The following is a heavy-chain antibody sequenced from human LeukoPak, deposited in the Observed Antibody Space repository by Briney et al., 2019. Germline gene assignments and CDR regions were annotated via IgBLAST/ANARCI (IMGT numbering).Heavy chain of an antibody. CDR3: ARRLKTAAGADY. CDR1: GGSISSSSYY. V-gene: IGHV4-39*01. D-gene: IGHD6-13*01. J-gene: IGHJ4*02. CDR2: IYYSGST. Sequence: SETLSLTCTVSGGSISSSSYYWGWIRQPPGKGLEWIGSIYYSGSTYYNPSLKSRVTISVDTSKNQFSLKLSSVTAADTAVYYCARRLKTAAGADYWGQGTLVTVSS.